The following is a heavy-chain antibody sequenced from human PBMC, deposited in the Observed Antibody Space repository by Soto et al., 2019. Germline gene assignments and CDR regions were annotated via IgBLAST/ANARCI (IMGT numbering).Heavy chain of an antibody. V-gene: IGHV1-3*01. D-gene: IGHD6-13*01. CDR2: INAGNGNT. CDR1: GYTFTSFS. Sequence: ASVKVSCKASGYTFTSFSMHWVRQAPGQRLEWMGWINAGNGNTKYSQKFQGRVTITRDTSASTAYIELCSLRSEDTAVYYCARDPGRYSGVWLQDGFDMWGQGTMVTVSS. J-gene: IGHJ3*02. CDR3: ARDPGRYSGVWLQDGFDM.